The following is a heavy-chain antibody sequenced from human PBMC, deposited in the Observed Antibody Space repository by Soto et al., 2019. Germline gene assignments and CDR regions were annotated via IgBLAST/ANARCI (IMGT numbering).Heavy chain of an antibody. J-gene: IGHJ4*02. CDR3: ARVHSGYDFWDVRSYFDY. Sequence: LETMCLSYTVAGVSSRAFDGRWIRQTPEKGLEWIEYIYYNGRTNYNPSLKSRVTISVDTSENQVSLKLTSVSAADTAVYYCARVHSGYDFWDVRSYFDYWGQGSLVPVSS. D-gene: IGHD3-3*01. CDR2: IYYNGRT. CDR1: GVSSRAFD. V-gene: IGHV4-59*01.